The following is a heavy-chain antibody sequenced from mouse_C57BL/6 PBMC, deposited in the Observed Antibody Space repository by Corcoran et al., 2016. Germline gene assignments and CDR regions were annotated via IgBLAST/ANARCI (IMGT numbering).Heavy chain of an antibody. V-gene: IGHV9-3*01. CDR3: ARDYYGSLDY. CDR1: GYTFTTYG. Sequence: QIQLVQSGPELKKPGETVKISCKASGYTFTTYGMSWVKQAPGKGLKWMGWINTYSGVPTYADDFKGRFAFSLETSASTAYSQINNLKNEDTATYFCARDYYGSLDYWGQGTTLTVSS. J-gene: IGHJ2*01. CDR2: INTYSGVP. D-gene: IGHD1-1*01.